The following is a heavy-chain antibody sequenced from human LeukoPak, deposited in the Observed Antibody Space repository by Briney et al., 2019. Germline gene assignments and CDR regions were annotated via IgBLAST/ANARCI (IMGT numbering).Heavy chain of an antibody. CDR1: GFSFDDYA. Sequence: TGGSLRLSCAASGFSFDDYAMHWVRQAPGKGLEWVSLISGVGGSTYYADSVKGRFTISRDNSKNSLYLQMNSLRTEDTALYYCAKVRAGFDSSGYYPDAFDIWGQGTMVTVSS. D-gene: IGHD3-22*01. CDR3: AKVRAGFDSSGYYPDAFDI. V-gene: IGHV3-43*02. CDR2: ISGVGGST. J-gene: IGHJ3*02.